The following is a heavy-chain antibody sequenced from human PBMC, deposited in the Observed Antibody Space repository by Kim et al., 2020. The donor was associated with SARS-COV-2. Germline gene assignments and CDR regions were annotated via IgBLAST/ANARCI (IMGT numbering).Heavy chain of an antibody. CDR2: T. Sequence: TKYSQKFQGRVTITRDTSASTAYMELSSLRSEDTAVYYCARDHPKYTPGPWGQGTLVTVSS. CDR3: ARDHPKYTPGP. V-gene: IGHV1-3*01. J-gene: IGHJ5*02. D-gene: IGHD2-15*01.